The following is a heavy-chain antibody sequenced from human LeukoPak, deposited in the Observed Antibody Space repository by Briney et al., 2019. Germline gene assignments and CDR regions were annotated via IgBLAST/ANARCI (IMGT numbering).Heavy chain of an antibody. CDR1: GGSFSGYY. D-gene: IGHD5-18*01. CDR3: ARVLRYSYGYVRWFDP. CDR2: INHSGST. Sequence: PSETLSLTCAVYGGSFSGYYWSWIRQPPGKGLEWIGEINHSGSTNYNPSLKSRVTISVDTSKNQFSLKLSSVTAADTAVYCCARVLRYSYGYVRWFDPWGQGTLVTVSS. J-gene: IGHJ5*02. V-gene: IGHV4-34*01.